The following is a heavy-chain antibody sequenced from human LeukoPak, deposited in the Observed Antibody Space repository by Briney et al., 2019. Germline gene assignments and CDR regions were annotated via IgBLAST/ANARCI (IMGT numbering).Heavy chain of an antibody. CDR3: ARAMGANAARPYYFDY. CDR1: GGSISSGGYY. Sequence: SETLSLTCTVSGGSISSGGYYWSWIWQPPGKGLEWIGYIYHSGSTYFNPSLKSRVTISVDRSKNQFFLKLSSVTAADTAVYYCARAMGANAARPYYFDYWGQGTLVTVSS. V-gene: IGHV4-30-2*01. D-gene: IGHD6-6*01. CDR2: IYHSGST. J-gene: IGHJ4*02.